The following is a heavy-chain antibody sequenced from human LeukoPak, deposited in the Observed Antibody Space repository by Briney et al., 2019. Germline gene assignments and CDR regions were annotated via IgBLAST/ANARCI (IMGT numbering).Heavy chain of an antibody. CDR3: ARRDTYDVWSGYYINNWFDP. CDR1: GYSLTSYA. J-gene: IGHJ5*02. D-gene: IGHD3-3*01. Sequence: GASVKISCKASGYSLTSYAMNWGRQTPGQGLEWMGWIDTYTGNSTYDQGFTGRFVFSLDTSFNTAYQQISTLKVEDTAVYYCARRDTYDVWSGYYINNWFDPWGQGTLVTVSS. V-gene: IGHV7-4-1*02. CDR2: IDTYTGNS.